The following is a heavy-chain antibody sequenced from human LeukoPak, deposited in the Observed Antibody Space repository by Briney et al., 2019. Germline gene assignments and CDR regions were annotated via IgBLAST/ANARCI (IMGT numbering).Heavy chain of an antibody. V-gene: IGHV3-21*01. CDR1: GFTFSSYS. CDR2: ISSSSSYI. Sequence: GGSLRLSCAASGFTFSSYSMSWVRQAPGKGLEWVSSISSSSSYIYYADSVKGRFTISRDNAKNSLYLQMNSLRAEDTAVYYCARDHSSRWAHSYYFDYWGQGTLVTVSS. CDR3: ARDHSSRWAHSYYFDY. J-gene: IGHJ4*02. D-gene: IGHD6-13*01.